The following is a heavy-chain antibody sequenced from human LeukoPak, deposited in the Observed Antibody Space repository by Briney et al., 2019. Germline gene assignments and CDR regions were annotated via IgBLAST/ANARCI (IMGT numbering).Heavy chain of an antibody. J-gene: IGHJ4*02. D-gene: IGHD2-2*02. V-gene: IGHV1-2*02. CDR1: GYTFTGYY. Sequence: ASVKVSCKASGYTFTGYYMHWVRQAPGQGLEWMGWINPNSGGTNYAQKFQGRVTMTRDTSISTAYMELSRLRSDDTAVYYCARHGGYCSSTSCYRKYYFDSWGQGTLVTVSS. CDR2: INPNSGGT. CDR3: ARHGGYCSSTSCYRKYYFDS.